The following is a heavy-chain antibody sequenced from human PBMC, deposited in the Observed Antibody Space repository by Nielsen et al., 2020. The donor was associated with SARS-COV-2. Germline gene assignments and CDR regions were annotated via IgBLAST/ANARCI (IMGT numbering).Heavy chain of an antibody. J-gene: IGHJ4*02. CDR3: ATDKQLSPYDY. CDR2: ISYEGSKQ. CDR1: GFSFNNYG. D-gene: IGHD5-18*01. V-gene: IGHV3-30*03. Sequence: GGSLRLSCAASGFSFNNYGMHWVRQAPGKGLEWVAYISYEGSKQFYADSVKGRFTISRDFSKTTLYLQMNSLRAEDTAVYYCATDKQLSPYDYWGQGTLVTVSS.